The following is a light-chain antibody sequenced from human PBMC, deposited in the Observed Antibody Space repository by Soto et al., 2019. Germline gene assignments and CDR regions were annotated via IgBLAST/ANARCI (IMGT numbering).Light chain of an antibody. CDR2: AAS. V-gene: IGKV1-9*01. CDR1: QAISSY. J-gene: IGKJ1*01. CDR3: QQLNSYPWT. Sequence: DIQLTQSPSFLSASVGDRVTITCRASQAISSYLAWFQQRPGKAPKVLIYAASTLQSGVPSRFRGSASGTEFTLTISSLQTEDFATYFCQQLNSYPWTFGQGTKVEIK.